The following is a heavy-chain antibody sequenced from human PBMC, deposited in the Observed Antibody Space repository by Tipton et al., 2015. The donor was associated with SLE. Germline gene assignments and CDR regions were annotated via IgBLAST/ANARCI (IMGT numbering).Heavy chain of an antibody. CDR2: IYYSGST. V-gene: IGHV4-39*01. D-gene: IGHD4-11*01. CDR3: ARQVDHILVTYFDL. J-gene: IGHJ2*01. CDR1: GGSISSSSYY. Sequence: TLSLTCTVSGGSISSSSYYWGWIRQPPGKGLEWIGSIYYSGSTYYNPSLKSRVTISVDTSKNQFSLKLSSVTAADTAVYYCARQVDHILVTYFDLWGRGTLVTVSS.